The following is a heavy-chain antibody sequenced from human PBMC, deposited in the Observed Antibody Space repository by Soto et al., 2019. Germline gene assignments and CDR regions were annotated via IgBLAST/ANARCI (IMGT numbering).Heavy chain of an antibody. CDR3: AKETYDYVWGSYRSPPDY. CDR2: ISDDGSNK. D-gene: IGHD3-16*02. J-gene: IGHJ4*02. V-gene: IGHV3-30*18. CDR1: GFTFSSYG. Sequence: QVQLVESGGGVVQPGRSLRLSCAASGFTFSSYGMHWVRQAPGKGLEWVAVISDDGSNKYYADSVKGRFTISRDNSKNTLYLQMNSLRAEDTAVYYCAKETYDYVWGSYRSPPDYWGQGTLVTVSS.